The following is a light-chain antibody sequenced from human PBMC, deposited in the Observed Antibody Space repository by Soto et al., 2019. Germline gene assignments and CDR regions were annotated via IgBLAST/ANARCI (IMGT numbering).Light chain of an antibody. CDR1: SANIGADYD. CDR2: GNN. CDR3: QYYDSSLSGYV. Sequence: QSVLTQPPALSGTPGQRVTICCTGSSANIGADYDVHWYQQIPGTAPKLLIYGNNDRPSGVPDRFSGSKSGTSASLAITGLQAEDEADYYCQYYDSSLSGYVFGTGTKVTVL. V-gene: IGLV1-40*01. J-gene: IGLJ1*01.